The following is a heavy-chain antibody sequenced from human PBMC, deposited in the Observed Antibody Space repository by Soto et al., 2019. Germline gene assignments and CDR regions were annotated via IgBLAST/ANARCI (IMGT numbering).Heavy chain of an antibody. J-gene: IGHJ4*02. CDR3: ARFAKEANPMVPAWYAFDF. V-gene: IGHV4-31*03. D-gene: IGHD6-13*01. CDR1: GGSIGRGGYF. Sequence: SETLSLTCTVSGGSIGRGGYFWSWGRQQPGKGLEWIGNIYFSGSTYYNRSLESRVAISVDTSNNQFTLKVTSVTAADTAMYYCARFAKEANPMVPAWYAFDFWGQRTLVTVSS. CDR2: IYFSGST.